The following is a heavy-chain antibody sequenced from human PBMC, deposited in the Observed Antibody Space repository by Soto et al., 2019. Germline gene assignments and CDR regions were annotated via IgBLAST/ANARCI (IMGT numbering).Heavy chain of an antibody. Sequence: EVQLVESGGGLEQPGGSLRPSVEASGLTLGNYDLHGFRQGTGKGLEWVSGISAAGDPDYADSVEGRFTISRENAQNSFFLQMNSLRVGDTAVYYCARTDRDFYGLDVWGQGTTVIVSS. J-gene: IGHJ6*02. CDR3: ARTDRDFYGLDV. CDR2: ISAAGDP. CDR1: GLTLGNYD. V-gene: IGHV3-13*05.